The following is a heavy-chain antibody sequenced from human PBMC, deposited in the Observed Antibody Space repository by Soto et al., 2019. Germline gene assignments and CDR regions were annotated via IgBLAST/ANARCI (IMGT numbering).Heavy chain of an antibody. CDR3: ARDQDDSSDAFDI. CDR2: IKQDGSEK. J-gene: IGHJ3*02. V-gene: IGHV3-7*01. CDR1: GVTFSNYG. D-gene: IGHD3-3*01. Sequence: PGGSLGLCCAASGVTFSNYGMTGVRQAPGKGLEWVANIKQDGSEKYYVDSVKGRFTISRDNAKNSLYLQMNSLRAEDTAVYYCARDQDDSSDAFDIWGQGTMVTVSS.